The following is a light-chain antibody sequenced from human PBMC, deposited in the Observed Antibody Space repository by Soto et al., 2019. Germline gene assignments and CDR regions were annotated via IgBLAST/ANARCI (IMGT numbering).Light chain of an antibody. CDR1: SSDVGGYNY. J-gene: IGLJ2*01. Sequence: QSALTQPPSASGSPGQPVTISCTGTSSDVGGYNYVSWYQQHPGKAPKLMIYEVSKRPSAVPDRFSGSKSGNTASLTVSGLQAEDEADYYCSSYAGSNLVFGGGTKLTVL. V-gene: IGLV2-8*01. CDR2: EVS. CDR3: SSYAGSNLV.